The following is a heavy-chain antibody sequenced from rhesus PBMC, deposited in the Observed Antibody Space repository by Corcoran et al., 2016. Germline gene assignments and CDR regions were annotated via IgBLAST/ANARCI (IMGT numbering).Heavy chain of an antibody. CDR1: GASISSYW. V-gene: IGHV4-80*01. Sequence: QVQLQESGPGLVKPSETLSLTCAVSGASISSYWWSWIRQAPGKGLEWIGEINGPSGITYYNPSLNSRVTLSKDTSRNHFSLKMNSVTAADTALYYCVGRNRWWGQGVLVTVSS. J-gene: IGHJ4*01. CDR3: VGRNRW. CDR2: INGPSGIT. D-gene: IGHD6-37*01.